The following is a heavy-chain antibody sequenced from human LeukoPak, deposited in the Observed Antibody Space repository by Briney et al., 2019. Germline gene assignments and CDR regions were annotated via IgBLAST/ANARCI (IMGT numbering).Heavy chain of an antibody. Sequence: PGGSLRLSCAASGFTFSSYAMHWVRQAPGKGLEWMAVISYDGSSKYYADSVKGRFTISRDNSKNTLYLQMNSLRAEDTAVYYCARGGYVVVVAATDYWGQGTLVTVSS. J-gene: IGHJ4*02. V-gene: IGHV3-30*04. D-gene: IGHD2-15*01. CDR1: GFTFSSYA. CDR2: ISYDGSSK. CDR3: ARGGYVVVVAATDY.